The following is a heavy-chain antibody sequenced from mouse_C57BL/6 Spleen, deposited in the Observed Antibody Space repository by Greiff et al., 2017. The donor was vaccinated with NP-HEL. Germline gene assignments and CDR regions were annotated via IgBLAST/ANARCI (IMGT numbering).Heavy chain of an antibody. CDR1: GYTFTSYW. D-gene: IGHD2-5*01. V-gene: IGHV1-55*01. CDR3: ARNYYSNSYYAMDY. CDR2: IYPGSGST. Sequence: QVQLQQPGAELVKPGASVKMSCKASGYTFTSYWITWVKQRPGQGLEWIGDIYPGSGSTNYNEKFKSKATLTVDTSSSTAYMQLSSLTSEDSAVYYCARNYYSNSYYAMDYWGQGTPVTVSS. J-gene: IGHJ4*01.